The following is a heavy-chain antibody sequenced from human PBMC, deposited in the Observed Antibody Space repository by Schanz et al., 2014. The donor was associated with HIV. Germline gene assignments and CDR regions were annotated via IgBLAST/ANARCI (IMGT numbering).Heavy chain of an antibody. CDR3: AKDKSRHTYSSSSIFDP. CDR2: ISATGGST. D-gene: IGHD6-13*01. V-gene: IGHV3-23*01. J-gene: IGHJ5*02. CDR1: GFTFSNYA. Sequence: EVQLLESGGGLVQPGGSLRLSCAASGFTFSNYAMSWVRQAPGKGLEWVSAISATGGSTYYADSVKGRFTISRDNSKNTLYLQMNSLRPEDTAVYYCAKDKSRHTYSSSSIFDPWGQGTLVTVPS.